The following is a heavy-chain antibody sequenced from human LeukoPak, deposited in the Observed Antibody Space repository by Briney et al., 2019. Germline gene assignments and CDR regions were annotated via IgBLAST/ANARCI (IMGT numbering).Heavy chain of an antibody. CDR1: GFTFSSYS. CDR2: ISGTSDYI. J-gene: IGHJ4*02. CDR3: ASREPQGCSGTSCFAGPVGH. D-gene: IGHD2-2*01. Sequence: PGGSLRLSCAGSGFTFSSYSMNWVRQAPGKGLEWVSSISGTSDYIYYAESVKGRFTISRDNGQNSMYLQMNSLRAEDTAVYYCASREPQGCSGTSCFAGPVGHWGQGTLVTVSS. V-gene: IGHV3-21*06.